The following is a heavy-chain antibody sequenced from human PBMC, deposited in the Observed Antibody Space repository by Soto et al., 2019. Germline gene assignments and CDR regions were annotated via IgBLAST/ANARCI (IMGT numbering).Heavy chain of an antibody. J-gene: IGHJ2*01. CDR3: ARDGGRRGGGYFDL. D-gene: IGHD3-16*01. CDR2: ISSSSSYI. Sequence: EVQLVESGGGLVKPGGSLRLSCAASGFTFSSYGMNWVRQAPGKGLEWVSSISSSSSYIYYADSVKGRFTISRDNAKNSPYLQMNSLRAEDAAGYYCARDGGRRGGGYFDLWGRGTLVTVSS. V-gene: IGHV3-21*01. CDR1: GFTFSSYG.